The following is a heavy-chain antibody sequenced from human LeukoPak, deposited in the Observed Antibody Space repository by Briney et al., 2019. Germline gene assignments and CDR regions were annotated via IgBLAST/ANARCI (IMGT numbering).Heavy chain of an antibody. Sequence: SVKVSCKASGYTFTTYGISWVRQAPGQGLEWMGGIIPIFTSAHYAQKFQGRVTITTDESTNTAYMELSSLRSEDTAVYYCASGYRYGPPTGDYWGQGTLVTVSS. D-gene: IGHD3-16*02. V-gene: IGHV1-69*05. J-gene: IGHJ4*02. CDR2: IIPIFTSA. CDR3: ASGYRYGPPTGDY. CDR1: GYTFTTYG.